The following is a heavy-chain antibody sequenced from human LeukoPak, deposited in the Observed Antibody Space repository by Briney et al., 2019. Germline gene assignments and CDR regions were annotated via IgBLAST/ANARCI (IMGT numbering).Heavy chain of an antibody. J-gene: IGHJ6*02. CDR2: IIPIFGIA. CDR1: GGTFSSYA. CDR3: ARYAGVYYGMDV. Sequence: SVKVSCKASGGTFSSYAISWVRQAPGHGLEGRGRIIPIFGIADYAQKFQGRVTITADKSTSTAYMELSSLRSEDTAVYYCARYAGVYYGMDVWGQGTTVTVSS. V-gene: IGHV1-69*04. D-gene: IGHD2-8*01.